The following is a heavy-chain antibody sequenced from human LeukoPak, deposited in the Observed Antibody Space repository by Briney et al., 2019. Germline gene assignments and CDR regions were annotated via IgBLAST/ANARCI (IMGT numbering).Heavy chain of an antibody. Sequence: ASVKVSCKASGYTFTSYGISWVRQAPGQGLEWMGWINPNSGGTNYAQKFQGRVTMTRDTSISTAYMELSRLRSDDTAVYYCARGICSSTSCYYWFDPWGQGTLVTVSS. D-gene: IGHD2-2*01. CDR3: ARGICSSTSCYYWFDP. CDR1: GYTFTSYG. J-gene: IGHJ5*02. V-gene: IGHV1-2*02. CDR2: INPNSGGT.